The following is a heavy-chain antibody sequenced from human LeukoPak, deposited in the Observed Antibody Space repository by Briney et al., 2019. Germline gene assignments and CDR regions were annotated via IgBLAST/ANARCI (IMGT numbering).Heavy chain of an antibody. J-gene: IGHJ6*03. CDR3: ARHACSSTSCYGYYYYYYMDV. D-gene: IGHD2-2*01. V-gene: IGHV4-38-2*01. CDR1: GYSISSGYY. Sequence: SETLSLTCAVSGYSISSGYYWGWIRQPPGKGLEWIGSIYHSGSTYYNPSLKSRVTVSVDTSKNQFSLKLSSVTAADTAVYYCARHACSSTSCYGYYYYYYMDVWGKGTTVTVSS. CDR2: IYHSGST.